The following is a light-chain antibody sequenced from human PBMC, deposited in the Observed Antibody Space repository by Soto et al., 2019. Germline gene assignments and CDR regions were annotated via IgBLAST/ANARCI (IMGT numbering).Light chain of an antibody. V-gene: IGLV1-44*01. Sequence: QSVLTQPPSASGTPGQRVTISCSGSSSNIGSKTVNWYQQLPGTAPKLLIYSNNQRPSGVPDRFSGSKSGTSASLAISGLQSEDEVDYYCAAWDDSLNGVVFGGGTKLPVL. CDR2: SNN. J-gene: IGLJ2*01. CDR1: SSNIGSKT. CDR3: AAWDDSLNGVV.